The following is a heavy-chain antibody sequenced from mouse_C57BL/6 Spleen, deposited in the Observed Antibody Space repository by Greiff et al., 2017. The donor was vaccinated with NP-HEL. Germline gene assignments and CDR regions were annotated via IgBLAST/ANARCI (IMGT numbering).Heavy chain of an antibody. D-gene: IGHD4-1*02. Sequence: QVQLQQSGAELVRPGASVKLSCKASGYTFTDYYINWVKQRPGQGLEWIARIYPGSGNTYYNEKFKGKATLTAEKSSSTAYMQLSSLTSEDSAVYFCARGPTGLDYWGQGTTLTVSS. CDR2: IYPGSGNT. CDR1: GYTFTDYY. V-gene: IGHV1-76*01. CDR3: ARGPTGLDY. J-gene: IGHJ2*01.